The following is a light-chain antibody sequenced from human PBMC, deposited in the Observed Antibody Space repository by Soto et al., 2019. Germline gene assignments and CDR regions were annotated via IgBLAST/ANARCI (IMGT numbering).Light chain of an antibody. Sequence: QSALTQPRSVSKSPGQSVTISCTGTSSDVGGYNYVSWYQQHPGKAPKLMIYDVSKRPSGVPDRFSGSKSGNTASLIISGLQAEDEADYYCCSYAGSYIFVVFGGGTKLTVL. J-gene: IGLJ2*01. V-gene: IGLV2-11*01. CDR2: DVS. CDR3: CSYAGSYIFVV. CDR1: SSDVGGYNY.